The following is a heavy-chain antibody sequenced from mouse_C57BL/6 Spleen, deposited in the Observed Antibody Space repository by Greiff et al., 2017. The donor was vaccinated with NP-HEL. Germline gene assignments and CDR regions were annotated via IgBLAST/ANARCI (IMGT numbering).Heavy chain of an antibody. CDR1: GFTFSNYW. Sequence: EVKVEESGGGLVQPGGSMKLSCVASGFTFSNYWMNWVRQSPEKGLEWVAQIRLKSDNYATHYAESVKGRFTISRDDSKSSVYLQMNNLRAEDTGIYYCTKTAQATRYFDYWGQGTTLTVSS. CDR2: IRLKSDNYAT. D-gene: IGHD3-2*02. V-gene: IGHV6-3*01. J-gene: IGHJ2*01. CDR3: TKTAQATRYFDY.